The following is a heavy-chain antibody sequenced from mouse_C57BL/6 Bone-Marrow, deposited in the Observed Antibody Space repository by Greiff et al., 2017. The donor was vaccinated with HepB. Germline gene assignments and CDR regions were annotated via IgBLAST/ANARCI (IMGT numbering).Heavy chain of an antibody. Sequence: QVQLKQSGAELARPGASVKLSCKASGYTFTSYGISWVKQRTGQGLEWIGEIYPRSGNTYYNEKFKGKATLTADKSSSTAYMELRSLTSEDSAVYFCAREVDWYWYFDVGGTGATVTVSS. CDR1: GYTFTSYG. D-gene: IGHD1-1*02. CDR3: AREVDWYWYFDV. J-gene: IGHJ1*03. CDR2: IYPRSGNT. V-gene: IGHV1-81*01.